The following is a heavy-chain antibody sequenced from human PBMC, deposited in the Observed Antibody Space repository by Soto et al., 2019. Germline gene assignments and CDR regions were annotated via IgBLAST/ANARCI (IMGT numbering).Heavy chain of an antibody. D-gene: IGHD3-3*01. CDR1: GGSVSSGSYY. J-gene: IGHJ4*02. Sequence: QVQLQESGPGLVKPSETLSLTCTVSGGSVSSGSYYWSWIRQPPGKGLEWIGYIYYSGSTNYNPSLKSRVTISVDTSKNQFSQKLSSVTAADTAVYYCASISYYDFWSGYWRGTDTTFDYWGQGTLVTVSS. V-gene: IGHV4-61*01. CDR2: IYYSGST. CDR3: ASISYYDFWSGYWRGTDTTFDY.